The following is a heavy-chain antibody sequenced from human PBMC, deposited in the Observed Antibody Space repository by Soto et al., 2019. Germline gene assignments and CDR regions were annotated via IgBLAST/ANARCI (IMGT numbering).Heavy chain of an antibody. CDR3: ARGDSTGSPTGWFDP. CDR2: ISNYNGDT. V-gene: IGHV1-18*04. J-gene: IGHJ5*02. D-gene: IGHD6-19*01. CDR1: GYTFTRYS. Sequence: ASVKVSCKASGYTFTRYSINWVRQAPGQGLEWVGWISNYNGDTKYAEKFQGRVTLTTDTSTTTTYMDLRSLTSDDTAVYFCARGDSTGSPTGWFDPWGQGTLVTVSS.